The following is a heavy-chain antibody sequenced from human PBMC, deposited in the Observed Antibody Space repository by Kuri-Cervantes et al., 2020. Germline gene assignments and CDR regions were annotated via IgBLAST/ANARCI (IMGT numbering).Heavy chain of an antibody. V-gene: IGHV1-18*01. CDR2: ISAYNGDT. Sequence: ASVKVSCKASGYTFTSYDINWVRQATGQGLEWMGWISAYNGDTNYAQKLQGRVTMTTDTSTSTAYMELRSLRSDDTAVYYCARDGSSGWYSFDYWGQGTLVTVSS. D-gene: IGHD6-19*01. CDR3: ARDGSSGWYSFDY. J-gene: IGHJ4*02. CDR1: GYTFTSYD.